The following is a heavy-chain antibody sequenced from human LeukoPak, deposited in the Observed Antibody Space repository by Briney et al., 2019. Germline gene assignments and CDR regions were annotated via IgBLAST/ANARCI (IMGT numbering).Heavy chain of an antibody. CDR1: GGSFSGYD. Sequence: PSETLSLICAVYGGSFSGYDWSWIRQPPGKGLEWIGEINHSGSTNYNPSLKSRVTISVDTSKNQISLKLSSVTAADTAVYYCARRNGGYSYGSHFDYWGQGTLVTVSS. J-gene: IGHJ4*02. D-gene: IGHD5-18*01. CDR2: INHSGST. V-gene: IGHV4-34*01. CDR3: ARRNGGYSYGSHFDY.